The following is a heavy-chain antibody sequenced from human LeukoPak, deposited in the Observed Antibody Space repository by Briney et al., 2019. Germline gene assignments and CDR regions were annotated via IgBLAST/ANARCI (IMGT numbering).Heavy chain of an antibody. CDR1: GFTFSNYA. V-gene: IGHV3-30*04. J-gene: IGHJ4*02. CDR3: ARDPTYCSAGSCYSGYFDY. Sequence: GGSLRLSCAASGFTFSNYAIHWVRQAPGKGLEWVAVISYDGSNKYYADSVKGRLTISRDNSKNTLFLQMNSLSLEDTAVYYCARDPTYCSAGSCYSGYFDYWGQGTLVTVSS. D-gene: IGHD2-15*01. CDR2: ISYDGSNK.